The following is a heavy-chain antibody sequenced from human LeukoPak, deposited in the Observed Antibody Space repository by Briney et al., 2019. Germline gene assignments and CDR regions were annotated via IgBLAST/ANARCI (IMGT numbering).Heavy chain of an antibody. CDR2: IYYSGST. D-gene: IGHD2-15*01. CDR3: ARDSGGSFPGYYYYGMDV. V-gene: IGHV4-30-4*01. CDR1: GGSISSGDYY. J-gene: IGHJ6*02. Sequence: PSQTLSLTCTVSGGSISSGDYYWSWIRQPPGKGLEWIGYIYYSGSTYYNPSLKSRVTISVDTSKNQFSLKLSSVTAADTAVYYCARDSGGSFPGYYYYGMDVWGQGTTVTVSS.